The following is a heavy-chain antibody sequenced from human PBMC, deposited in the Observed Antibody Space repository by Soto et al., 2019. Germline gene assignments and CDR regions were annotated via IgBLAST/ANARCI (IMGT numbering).Heavy chain of an antibody. CDR3: ARDLWGYCGTDCYPLDI. V-gene: IGHV4-59*01. J-gene: IGHJ6*02. Sequence: TQTLCLINPVSGGSTSRIDCVGIRHPPGKGLEWIGYMYNTGSTVYNPSFKSRVTISVDTSKNQFSLKLNSVTAADTAVYYCARDLWGYCGTDCYPLDIWGQGTTVT. CDR2: MYNTGST. CDR1: GGSTSRID. D-gene: IGHD2-21*02.